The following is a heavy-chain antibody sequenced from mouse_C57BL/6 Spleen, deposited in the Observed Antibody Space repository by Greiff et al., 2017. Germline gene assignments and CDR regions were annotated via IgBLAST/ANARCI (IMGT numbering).Heavy chain of an antibody. CDR2: IDPENGYT. V-gene: IGHV14-4*01. Sequence: VQLQQSGAELVMPGASVKLSCTASGFNIKDDYMHWVKQRPEQGLEWIGWIDPENGYTEYAPKFQGKATITADTSSNTAYLQLSILTSEDTAVYCCTTGYSHYRYFDVWGTGTTVTVSS. CDR3: TTGYSHYRYFDV. J-gene: IGHJ1*03. CDR1: GFNIKDDY. D-gene: IGHD2-12*01.